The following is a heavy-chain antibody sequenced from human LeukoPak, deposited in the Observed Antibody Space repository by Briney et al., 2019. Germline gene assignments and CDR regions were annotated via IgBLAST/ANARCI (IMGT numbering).Heavy chain of an antibody. CDR2: IYTSGST. CDR1: GGSISSGSYY. D-gene: IGHD5-24*01. CDR3: ARTNVEMATTFDY. Sequence: PSETLSLTCTVSGGSISSGSYYWSWIRQPAGKGLEWIGRIYTSGSTNYNPSLKSRVTISVDTSKNQFSLKLSSVTAADTAVYYCARTNVEMATTFDYWGQGTLVTVSS. V-gene: IGHV4-61*02. J-gene: IGHJ4*02.